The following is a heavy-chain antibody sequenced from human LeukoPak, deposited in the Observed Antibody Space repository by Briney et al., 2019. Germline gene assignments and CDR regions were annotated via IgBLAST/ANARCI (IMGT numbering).Heavy chain of an antibody. V-gene: IGHV4-34*01. Sequence: SETLSLTCAVYGGSFSGYYWSWIRQPPGKGLEWIGEINHSGSTNYNPSLKSRVTISVDTSKNQFSLKLNSVTAADTAVYYCAREMSTGVVLTSFDYWGQGTLVTVSS. CDR2: INHSGST. D-gene: IGHD3-3*01. CDR3: AREMSTGVVLTSFDY. J-gene: IGHJ4*02. CDR1: GGSFSGYY.